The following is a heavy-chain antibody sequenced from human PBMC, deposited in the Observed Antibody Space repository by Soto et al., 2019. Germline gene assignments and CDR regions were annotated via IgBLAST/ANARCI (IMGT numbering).Heavy chain of an antibody. J-gene: IGHJ5*02. CDR2: IDPDGSYI. CDR3: ARHERYSSDWPYYNWFDP. D-gene: IGHD6-19*01. CDR1: GYNFTSYW. Sequence: GESLKISCKGSGYNFTSYWISWMRQMPGKGLEWMGRIDPDGSYIKYSPSFQGHVTFSADKSISTAYLQWSSLKASDTAMYYCARHERYSSDWPYYNWFDPWGQGTLVTVSS. V-gene: IGHV5-10-1*01.